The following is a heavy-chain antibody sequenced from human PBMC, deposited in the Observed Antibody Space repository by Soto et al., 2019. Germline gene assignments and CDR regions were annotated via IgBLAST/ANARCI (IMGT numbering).Heavy chain of an antibody. CDR2: ISGGSSPM. V-gene: IGHV3-48*02. J-gene: IGHJ4*02. CDR3: ARDLHWAFDC. CDR1: GLTFSSYS. D-gene: IGHD7-27*01. Sequence: GGSLRLSCAASGLTFSSYSMNWVRQAPGKGLEWVSYISGGSSPMSYVDSVKGRFTISRDNAKNSLYLQMNSLRDEDTAVYYCARDLHWAFDCWGQGTLVTVSS.